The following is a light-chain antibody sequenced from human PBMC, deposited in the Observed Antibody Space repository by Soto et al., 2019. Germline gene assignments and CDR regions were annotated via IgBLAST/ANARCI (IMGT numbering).Light chain of an antibody. CDR1: QSISNH. CDR2: GAS. J-gene: IGKJ1*01. V-gene: IGKV1-39*01. Sequence: DTQMTQSPSSLSASVGDRVTIPCRASQSISNHLNWYQQKPGNAPKLLIFGASRLQSGVPSRFSGSGSWTDFTLTISSLRPEDFATYYCQQSYSTLWTFAQGTKVEIK. CDR3: QQSYSTLWT.